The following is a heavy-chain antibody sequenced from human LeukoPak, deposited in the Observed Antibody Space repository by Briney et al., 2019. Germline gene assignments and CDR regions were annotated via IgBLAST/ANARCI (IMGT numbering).Heavy chain of an antibody. CDR2: INPNSGGT. V-gene: IGHV1-2*04. D-gene: IGHD6-19*01. J-gene: IGHJ3*02. CDR1: GYTFTGYY. CDR3: ARDGELNSSGAFDI. Sequence: ASVKVSCKASGYTFTGYYMHWVRQAPGQGLEWMGWINPNSGGTNYAQKFQGWVTMTRDTSISTAYMELSSLRSEDTVVYYCARDGELNSSGAFDIWGQGTMVTVSS.